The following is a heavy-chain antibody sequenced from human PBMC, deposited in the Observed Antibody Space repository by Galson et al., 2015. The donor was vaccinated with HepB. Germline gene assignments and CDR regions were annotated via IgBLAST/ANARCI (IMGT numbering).Heavy chain of an antibody. J-gene: IGHJ4*02. CDR2: TRYNGTTK. CDR3: ARDLWGRYFEF. CDR1: GFPFGGYG. D-gene: IGHD7-27*01. Sequence: SLRLSCAASGFPFGGYGMHWVRQAPGKGLEWVAPTRYNGTTKFYADSVKGRFTISRDNSKNTLFLDMNGLRADDTAVYFCARDLWGRYFEFWGQGTRVSVSS. V-gene: IGHV3-33*01.